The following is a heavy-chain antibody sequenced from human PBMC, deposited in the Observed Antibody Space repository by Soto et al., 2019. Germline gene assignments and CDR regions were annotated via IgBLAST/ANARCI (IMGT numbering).Heavy chain of an antibody. CDR3: ASRDYGDHYPSY. CDR2: ISYDGSNK. J-gene: IGHJ4*02. CDR1: GFTFSSYA. Sequence: PGGSLRLSCAASGFTFSSYAMHWVRQAPGKGLEWVAVISYDGSNKYYADSVKGRFTISRDNSKNTLYLQMNSLRAEDTAVYYCASRDYGDHYPSYWGQGTLVTVSS. V-gene: IGHV3-30-3*01. D-gene: IGHD4-17*01.